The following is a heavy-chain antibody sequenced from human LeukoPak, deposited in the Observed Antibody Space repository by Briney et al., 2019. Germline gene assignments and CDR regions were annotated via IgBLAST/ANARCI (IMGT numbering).Heavy chain of an antibody. CDR1: GYTFTSYG. V-gene: IGHV1-18*01. J-gene: IGHJ4*02. D-gene: IGHD3-22*01. CDR3: AREGYYDSSGYFRSKTNLNY. CDR2: ISAYNGNT. Sequence: ASVKVSCKASGYTFTSYGISWVRQAPGQGLEWMEWISAYNGNTNYAQKLQGRVTMTTDTSTSTAYMGLRSLRSDDTAVYYCAREGYYDSSGYFRSKTNLNYWGQGTLVTVSS.